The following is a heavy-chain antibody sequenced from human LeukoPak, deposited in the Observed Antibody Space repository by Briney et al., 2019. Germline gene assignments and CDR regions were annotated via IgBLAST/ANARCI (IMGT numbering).Heavy chain of an antibody. Sequence: PSGTLSLTCAVSGASVGSSNWWIWVRQPPKKGLEWIGEIHHSGSTNYNPSLKSRVTMSVDTSKNQISLRLSSVTAADTAVYYCARGLYGSDSYWGQGNLVTVSS. CDR1: GASVGSSNW. J-gene: IGHJ4*02. CDR2: IHHSGST. D-gene: IGHD6-19*01. CDR3: ARGLYGSDSY. V-gene: IGHV4-4*02.